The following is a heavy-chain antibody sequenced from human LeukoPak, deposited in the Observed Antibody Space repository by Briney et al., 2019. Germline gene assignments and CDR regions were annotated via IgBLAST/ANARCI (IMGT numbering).Heavy chain of an antibody. CDR3: ARDTDTVATILDY. Sequence: GGSLRLSCSASGFIFSPYAMHWVRQAPGKGLEYVSSISSEGKTTYYADSVKGRFTISRDNAKNTLYLQMNSQRAEDTAVYYCARDTDTVATILDYWGQGTLVTVSS. V-gene: IGHV3-64*04. CDR2: ISSEGKTT. CDR1: GFIFSPYA. D-gene: IGHD5-12*01. J-gene: IGHJ4*02.